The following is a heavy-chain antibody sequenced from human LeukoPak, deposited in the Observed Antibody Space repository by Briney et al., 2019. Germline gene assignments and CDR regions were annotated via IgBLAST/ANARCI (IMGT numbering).Heavy chain of an antibody. J-gene: IGHJ4*02. CDR3: AKQGANGGANFDY. CDR1: GFTFSSYG. CDR2: IQYDGNNK. D-gene: IGHD2-21*01. V-gene: IGHV3-30*02. Sequence: GGSLRLSCAASGFTFSSYGLHWVRQAPGKGLEWVAFIQYDGNNKYNSDSVKGRFTISRDDSKNTLYLHMNSLRPEDTAVYYCAKQGANGGANFDYWGQGTLVTVSS.